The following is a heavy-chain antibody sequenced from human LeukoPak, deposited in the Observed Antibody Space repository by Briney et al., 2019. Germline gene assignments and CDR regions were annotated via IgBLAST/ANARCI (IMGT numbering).Heavy chain of an antibody. Sequence: SETLSLTSSGSGGSISYYYWSWTRQPAGQGLKWIVRIYTSGSTNYNPSLKSRVSMSVDTSKNQCSLKLSSVTAADTAVYYCARVGRYYDSSGYSRSAFDIWGQGTMVTVSS. V-gene: IGHV4-4*07. CDR2: IYTSGST. J-gene: IGHJ3*02. D-gene: IGHD3-22*01. CDR1: GGSISYYY. CDR3: ARVGRYYDSSGYSRSAFDI.